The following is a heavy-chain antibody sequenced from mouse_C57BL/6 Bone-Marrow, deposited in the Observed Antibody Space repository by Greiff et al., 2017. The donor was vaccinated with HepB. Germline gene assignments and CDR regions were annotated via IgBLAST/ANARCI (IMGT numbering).Heavy chain of an antibody. J-gene: IGHJ4*01. D-gene: IGHD2-4*01. CDR2: IWTGGGT. V-gene: IGHV2-9-1*01. CDR3: ARNYYDYDGVSPYYAMDY. CDR1: GFSLTSYA. Sequence: VKVVESGPGLVAPSQSLSITCTVSGFSLTSYAISWVRQPPGKGLEWLGVIWTGGGTNYNSALKSRLSISKDNSKSQVFLKMNSLQTDDTARYYWARNYYDYDGVSPYYAMDYWGQGTSVTVSS.